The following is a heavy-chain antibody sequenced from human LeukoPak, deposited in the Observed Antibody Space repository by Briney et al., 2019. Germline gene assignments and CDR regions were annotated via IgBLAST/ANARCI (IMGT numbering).Heavy chain of an antibody. Sequence: SETLSLTCGVSGGSITTTNYWSWVHQPPGGGLEWIGEVSLAGRTRYNPSLKNRVNISIDESKNHLYLNLASVTAADTAVYYCSRESGPFCPFGHWGQGTLVAVTS. CDR3: SRESGPFCPFGH. CDR1: GGSITTTNY. D-gene: IGHD1-26*01. V-gene: IGHV4-4*02. CDR2: VSLAGRT. J-gene: IGHJ4*02.